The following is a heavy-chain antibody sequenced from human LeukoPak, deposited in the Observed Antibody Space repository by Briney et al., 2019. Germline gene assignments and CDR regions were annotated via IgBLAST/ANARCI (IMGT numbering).Heavy chain of an antibody. J-gene: IGHJ6*02. Sequence: SVKVSCKASGGTFSSYAISWVRQAPGQGLEWMGGIIPIFGTANYAQKFQGRVTITADESTSTAYMELSSLRSEDTAVYYCARDSSGNPNYYYYGMDVWGQGTTVTVSS. CDR1: GGTFSSYA. V-gene: IGHV1-69*13. CDR3: ARDSSGNPNYYYYGMDV. CDR2: IIPIFGTA.